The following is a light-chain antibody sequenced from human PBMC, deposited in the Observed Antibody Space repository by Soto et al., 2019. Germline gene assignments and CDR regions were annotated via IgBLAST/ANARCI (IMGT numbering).Light chain of an antibody. CDR2: RAT. Sequence: DTQMTQSPSTLSASVGARVTITCRASQSISSRLAWYQQKPGKAPNPLIYRATSLESGVPSRFSGSESGTEFTITISSLQPDDCETYDCQQYNAYSWTFGQGTKVDI. J-gene: IGKJ1*01. CDR1: QSISSR. V-gene: IGKV1-5*03. CDR3: QQYNAYSWT.